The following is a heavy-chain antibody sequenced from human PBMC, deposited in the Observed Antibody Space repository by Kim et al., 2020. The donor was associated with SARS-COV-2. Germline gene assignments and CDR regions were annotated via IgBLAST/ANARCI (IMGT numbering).Heavy chain of an antibody. Sequence: GGSLRLSCAASGFTFSSYEMNWVRQAPGKGLEWVSYISSSGSTIYYADSVKGRFTISRDNAKNSLYLQMNSLRAEDTAVYYCASLSFYDYVWGSYPVMGNYFDYWGQGTLVTVSS. CDR3: ASLSFYDYVWGSYPVMGNYFDY. D-gene: IGHD3-16*02. J-gene: IGHJ4*02. CDR2: ISSSGSTI. CDR1: GFTFSSYE. V-gene: IGHV3-48*03.